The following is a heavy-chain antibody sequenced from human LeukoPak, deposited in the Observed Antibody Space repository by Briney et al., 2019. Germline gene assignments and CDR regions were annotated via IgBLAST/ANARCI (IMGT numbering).Heavy chain of an antibody. Sequence: GGSLRLSCAASGLTFSSYWMHWVRQAPGKGLVWVSRINSDGSSTSYADSVKGRFTISRDNAKNTLYLQMNSLRAEDTAVYYCARLSGYSSGWYGDDYYYGMDVWGQGTTVTVSS. CDR2: INSDGSST. CDR1: GLTFSSYW. J-gene: IGHJ6*02. CDR3: ARLSGYSSGWYGDDYYYGMDV. D-gene: IGHD6-19*01. V-gene: IGHV3-74*01.